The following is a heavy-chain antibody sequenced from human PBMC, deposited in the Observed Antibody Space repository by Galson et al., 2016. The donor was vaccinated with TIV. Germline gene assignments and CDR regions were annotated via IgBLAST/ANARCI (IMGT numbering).Heavy chain of an antibody. CDR1: GGIFSNFV. CDR3: ARGRGYSFGSGSSYFDY. V-gene: IGHV1-69*06. CDR2: INPIFGTA. Sequence: SVKVSCKASGGIFSNFVISWVRQAPGQGLEWMGSINPIFGTANYAQKFQGRVTITADTSTSTFYMDLSSLRSEDTAIYYSARGRGYSFGSGSSYFDYWGQGSLVTVSS. D-gene: IGHD3-10*01. J-gene: IGHJ4*02.